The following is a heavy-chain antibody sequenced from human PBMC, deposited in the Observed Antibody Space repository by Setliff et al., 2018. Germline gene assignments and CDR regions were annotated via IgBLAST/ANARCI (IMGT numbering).Heavy chain of an antibody. Sequence: ASVKVSCKASGYTFTLFGITWVRQAPGQGLECMGWISAFNRYTSYEQKFRGRVTMTTDTSTDTAYMELRNLRSDDTAVYYCARDRAYFSSSHDAFDIWGQGTMVTVSS. CDR1: GYTFTLFG. V-gene: IGHV1-18*01. J-gene: IGHJ3*02. D-gene: IGHD2-21*01. CDR3: ARDRAYFSSSHDAFDI. CDR2: ISAFNRYT.